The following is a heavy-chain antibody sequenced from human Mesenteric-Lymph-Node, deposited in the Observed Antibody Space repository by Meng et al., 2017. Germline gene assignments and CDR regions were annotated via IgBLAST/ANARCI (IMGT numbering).Heavy chain of an antibody. J-gene: IGHJ4*02. CDR1: GFTFSSYA. Sequence: VGESGGNLGQPGGSLRLSWSASGFTFSSYAMSWVRQAPGKGLEWVAVISYDGSNKYYADSVKGRFTISRDNAKNTLYLQMNSLRAEDTAVYYCARGGLSHTYYWGQGTLVTVSS. V-gene: IGHV3-30*04. CDR2: ISYDGSNK. CDR3: ARGGLSHTYY. D-gene: IGHD3-10*01.